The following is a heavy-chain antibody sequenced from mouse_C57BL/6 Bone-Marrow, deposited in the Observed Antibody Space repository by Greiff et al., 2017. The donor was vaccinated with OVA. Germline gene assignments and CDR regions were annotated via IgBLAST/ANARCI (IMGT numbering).Heavy chain of an antibody. V-gene: IGHV1-9*01. CDR3: ASDPLITTLVFDY. CDR1: GYTFTGYW. Sequence: VQLQQSGAELMKPGASVKLSCKATGYTFTGYWIEWVKQRPGHGLEWIGEILPGSGSTNYNEKFKGKATFTADTSSNTAYMQLRSLTTEDSAIYYCASDPLITTLVFDYWGQGTTLTVSS. CDR2: ILPGSGST. J-gene: IGHJ2*01. D-gene: IGHD1-1*01.